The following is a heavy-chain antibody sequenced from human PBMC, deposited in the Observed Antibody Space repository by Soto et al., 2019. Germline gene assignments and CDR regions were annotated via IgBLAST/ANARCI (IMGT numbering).Heavy chain of an antibody. D-gene: IGHD6-19*01. CDR2: ISSSGSTI. CDR3: ARDAIIAVAGLFDY. J-gene: IGHJ4*02. Sequence: ESGGGLVQPGGSLRLSCAASGFTFSSYEMSWVRQAPGKGLEWVSYISSSGSTIYYADSVKGRFTISRDNAKNSLYLQMNSLRAEDTAVYYCARDAIIAVAGLFDYWGQGTLVTVSS. V-gene: IGHV3-48*03. CDR1: GFTFSSYE.